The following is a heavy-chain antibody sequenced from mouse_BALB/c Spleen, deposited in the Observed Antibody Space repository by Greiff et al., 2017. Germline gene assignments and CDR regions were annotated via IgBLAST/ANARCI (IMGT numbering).Heavy chain of an antibody. J-gene: IGHJ4*01. Sequence: QVQLQQSGPGLVQPSQSLSITCTVSGFSLTSYGVHWVRQSPGKGLEWLGVIWGGGSTDYNAAFISRLSISKDNSKSQVFFKMNSLQANDTAIYYCARKDGYYAMDYWGQGTSVTVSS. CDR2: IWGGGST. CDR3: ARKDGYYAMDY. D-gene: IGHD2-3*01. V-gene: IGHV2-2*02. CDR1: GFSLTSYG.